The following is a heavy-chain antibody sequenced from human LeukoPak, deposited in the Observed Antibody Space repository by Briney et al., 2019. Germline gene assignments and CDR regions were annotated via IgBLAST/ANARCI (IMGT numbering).Heavy chain of an antibody. CDR2: ISDSGST. V-gene: IGHV4-4*08. Sequence: SETLSLTCTVSGGSISSYYWSWIRQPPGKGLEWIGYISDSGSTNYNPSLKRRVTVSVDTSKNQFSLKLNSVTAADTAVYYCARDPPGWFYTFNIWGQGTMVTVSS. J-gene: IGHJ3*02. CDR1: GGSISSYY. D-gene: IGHD6-19*01. CDR3: ARDPPGWFYTFNI.